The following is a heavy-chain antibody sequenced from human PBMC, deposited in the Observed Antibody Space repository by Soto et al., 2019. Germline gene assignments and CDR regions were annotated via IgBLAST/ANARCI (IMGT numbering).Heavy chain of an antibody. D-gene: IGHD3-22*01. Sequence: SEALSLPCTVSVGSISSCGYYWGWIRRHPGKGLEWIGYIYYSGSTYYNPSLKSRVTISVDTSKNQFSLKLSSVTAADTAVYYCARAHYYDSSGFDYWGQGTLVTVSS. CDR2: IYYSGST. J-gene: IGHJ4*02. CDR3: ARAHYYDSSGFDY. V-gene: IGHV4-31*03. CDR1: VGSISSCGYY.